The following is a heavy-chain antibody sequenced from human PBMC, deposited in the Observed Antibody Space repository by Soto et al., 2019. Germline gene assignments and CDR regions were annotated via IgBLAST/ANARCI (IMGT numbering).Heavy chain of an antibody. Sequence: RLSCAASGFTFSSYSMNWVRQAPGKGLEWVSSISSSSSYIYYADSVKGRFTISRDNAKNSLYLQMNSLRAEDTAVYYCARHPYDCGGDCYSDYWGQGTLVTVSS. D-gene: IGHD2-21*02. CDR1: GFTFSSYS. CDR2: ISSSSSYI. J-gene: IGHJ4*02. V-gene: IGHV3-21*01. CDR3: ARHPYDCGGDCYSDY.